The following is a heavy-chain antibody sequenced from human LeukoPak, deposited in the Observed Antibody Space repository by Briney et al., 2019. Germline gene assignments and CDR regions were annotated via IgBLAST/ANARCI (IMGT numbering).Heavy chain of an antibody. CDR3: AKTLEMATIITGGGY. CDR1: GFTFSSYA. D-gene: IGHD5-24*01. V-gene: IGHV3-23*01. Sequence: GGSLRLSCAASGFTFSSYAMSWVRQAPGKGLEWVSAISGSGGSTYYADSVKGRFTISRGNSKNTLYLQMNSLRAEDTAVYYCAKTLEMATIITGGGYWGQGALVTVSS. CDR2: ISGSGGST. J-gene: IGHJ4*02.